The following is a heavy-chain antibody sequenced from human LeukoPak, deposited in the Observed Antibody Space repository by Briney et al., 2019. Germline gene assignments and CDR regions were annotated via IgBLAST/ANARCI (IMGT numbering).Heavy chain of an antibody. CDR3: AREIVVVVAATTDLAWFDY. J-gene: IGHJ4*02. CDR1: GGSISSYY. V-gene: IGHV4-59*12. CDR2: IYYSGST. Sequence: SETLSLTCTVSGGSISSYYWSWIRQPPGKGLEWIGYIYYSGSTNYNPSLKSRVTISVDTSKNQFSLKLSSVTAADTAVYYCAREIVVVVAATTDLAWFDYWGQGTLVTVSS. D-gene: IGHD2-15*01.